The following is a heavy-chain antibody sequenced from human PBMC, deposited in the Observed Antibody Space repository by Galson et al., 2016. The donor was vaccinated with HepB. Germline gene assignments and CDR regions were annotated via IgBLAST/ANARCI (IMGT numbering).Heavy chain of an antibody. CDR3: ARDPLGYSYALVRYFDY. D-gene: IGHD5-18*01. Sequence: SLRLSCAASGFTFTSYSMNWVRQVPGKGLEWVSYIGSSPGTVYYADSVKGRFTISRDNAKNSLYLQMNSLRHEDTAVYNCARDPLGYSYALVRYFDYWGQGTLVTVSS. V-gene: IGHV3-48*02. CDR1: GFTFTSYS. CDR2: IGSSPGTV. J-gene: IGHJ4*03.